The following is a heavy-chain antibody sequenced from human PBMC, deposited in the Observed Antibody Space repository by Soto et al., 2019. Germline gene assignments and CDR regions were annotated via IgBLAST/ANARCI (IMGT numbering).Heavy chain of an antibody. CDR2: IIPIFGTA. Sequence: AASVKVSCKASGGTFSSYAISWVRQAPGQGLEWMGGIIPIFGTANYAQKFQGRVTITADKSTSTAYMELSSLRSEDTAVYYCAARFGELTAPFDWGQGTLVTVSS. D-gene: IGHD3-10*01. CDR3: AARFGELTAPFD. V-gene: IGHV1-69*06. J-gene: IGHJ4*02. CDR1: GGTFSSYA.